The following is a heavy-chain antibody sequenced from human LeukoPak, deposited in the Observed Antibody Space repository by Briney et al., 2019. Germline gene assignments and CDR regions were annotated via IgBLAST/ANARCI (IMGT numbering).Heavy chain of an antibody. D-gene: IGHD3-22*01. Sequence: SETLSLTCTVSGGSISSYYWSWIRQPPGKGLEWIGYIYYSGSTNYNPSLKSRVTISVDTSKNQFSLKLSSVTAADTAVYYCARAPYYDSSGYLLDYWGQGTLVTVSS. CDR1: GGSISSYY. CDR2: IYYSGST. V-gene: IGHV4-59*01. J-gene: IGHJ4*02. CDR3: ARAPYYDSSGYLLDY.